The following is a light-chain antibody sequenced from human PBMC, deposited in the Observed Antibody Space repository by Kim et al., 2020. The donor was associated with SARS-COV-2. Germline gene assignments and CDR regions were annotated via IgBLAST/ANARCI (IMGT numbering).Light chain of an antibody. Sequence: EIVLTQSPATLSLSPGERATLSCRASQSVSTYLAWYQQKPGQAPRLLIYSASTRATAIPDRFSGSGSGTDFTLSISRLEPEDSAVYYCQQYGIAPPYTFGQGTKLEI. CDR2: SAS. V-gene: IGKV3-11*01. CDR1: QSVSTY. CDR3: QQYGIAPPYT. J-gene: IGKJ2*01.